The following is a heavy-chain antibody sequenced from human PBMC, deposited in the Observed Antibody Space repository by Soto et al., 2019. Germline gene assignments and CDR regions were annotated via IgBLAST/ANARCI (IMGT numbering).Heavy chain of an antibody. D-gene: IGHD2-21*02. CDR1: GGTFSSYT. CDR3: ASPAEECGGDCYSPLYYGMDV. Sequence: GASVKVSCKASGGTFSSYTISWVRQAPGQGLEWMGRIIPILGIANYAQKFQGRVTITADKSTSTAYMELSSLRSEDTAVYYCASPAEECGGDCYSPLYYGMDVWGQGTTVTVS. J-gene: IGHJ6*02. CDR2: IIPILGIA. V-gene: IGHV1-69*02.